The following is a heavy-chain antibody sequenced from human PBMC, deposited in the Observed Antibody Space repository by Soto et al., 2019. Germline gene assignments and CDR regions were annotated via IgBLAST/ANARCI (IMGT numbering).Heavy chain of an antibody. J-gene: IGHJ3*02. CDR2: INPNSGGT. V-gene: IGHV1-2*02. CDR3: ARYGTNCVCYRDALEI. Sequence: SSVKVSCKASGYTFTGYYMHWVRQAPGQGLEWMGWINPNSGGTNYAQKFQGRVTMTRDTSISTAYMELSRLRSDDTAVYYCARYGTNCVCYRDALEIRGQGTMV. D-gene: IGHD2-8*01. CDR1: GYTFTGYY.